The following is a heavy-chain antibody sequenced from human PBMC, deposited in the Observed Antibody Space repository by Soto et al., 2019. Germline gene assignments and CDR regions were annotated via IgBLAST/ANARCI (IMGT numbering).Heavy chain of an antibody. CDR3: ATRPAATSYYGRDV. Sequence: ASVKVSCKASRYPFTGYDMHWVGQAPGQGLEWMGWINPKSGGTNYAQKFQGRVTMTRDTSISTAYMALSRLRADDTAVYYCATRPAATSYYGRDVWGQGTTVTV. CDR2: INPKSGGT. D-gene: IGHD2-2*01. V-gene: IGHV1-2*02. J-gene: IGHJ6*02. CDR1: RYPFTGYD.